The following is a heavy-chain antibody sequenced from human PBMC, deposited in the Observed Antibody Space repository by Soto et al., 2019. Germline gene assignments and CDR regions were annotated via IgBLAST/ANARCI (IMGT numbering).Heavy chain of an antibody. J-gene: IGHJ6*02. CDR3: ANDIVVVPAAIPGGDYSYGMDV. D-gene: IGHD2-2*02. CDR1: GGTFSSYA. V-gene: IGHV1-69*01. Sequence: QVQLVQSGAEVKKPGSSVKVSCKASGGTFSSYAISWVRQAPGQGLEWMGGIIPIFGTANYAQKFQGRVTISADESTSTAYLELSSLRSEDTAVYYCANDIVVVPAAIPGGDYSYGMDVWGQGTTVTVSS. CDR2: IIPIFGTA.